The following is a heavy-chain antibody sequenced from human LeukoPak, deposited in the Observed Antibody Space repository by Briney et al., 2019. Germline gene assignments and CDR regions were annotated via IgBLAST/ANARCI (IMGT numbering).Heavy chain of an antibody. V-gene: IGHV5-51*01. CDR3: ARRDYYYDSSGYEFAR. J-gene: IGHJ4*02. CDR2: IYPGDSDT. D-gene: IGHD3-22*01. CDR1: GYSFTSYW. Sequence: GESLQISCKGSGYSFTSYWIGWVRQMPGKGLEWMGIIYPGDSDTRYSPSFQGQVTISADKSISTAYLQWSSLKASDTAMYYCARRDYYYDSSGYEFARWGQGTLVTVSS.